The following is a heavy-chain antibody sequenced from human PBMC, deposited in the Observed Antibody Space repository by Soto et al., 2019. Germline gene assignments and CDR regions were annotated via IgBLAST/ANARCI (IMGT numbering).Heavy chain of an antibody. CDR2: LYSDGRT. V-gene: IGHV3-53*02. CDR1: GFIVSSSY. CDR3: ARCSGWYGQCYFDC. J-gene: IGHJ4*02. Sequence: DVQLVETGGGLIQPGGSLRLSCAASGFIVSSSYMSWVRQAPGKGLEWVSVLYSDGRTYYADSVKGRFTISRDNSKTTLYLQTNSLSAEDTAVYYCARCSGWYGQCYFDCWGQGTLVTVSS. D-gene: IGHD6-13*01.